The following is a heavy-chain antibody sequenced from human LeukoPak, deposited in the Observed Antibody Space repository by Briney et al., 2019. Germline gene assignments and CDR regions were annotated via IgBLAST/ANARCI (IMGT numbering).Heavy chain of an antibody. J-gene: IGHJ4*02. V-gene: IGHV4-39*07. CDR1: GGSISSTSYY. D-gene: IGHD5-24*01. Sequence: PSETLSLTCIVSGGSISSTSYYWGWIRQPPGKGLEWIGSIYYSGTTYYNPSLKSRVTMSVDTSKNQFSLNLTSVTAADTAVYYCAREKRRLQLPIVNWGQGTLVTVSS. CDR2: IYYSGTT. CDR3: AREKRRLQLPIVN.